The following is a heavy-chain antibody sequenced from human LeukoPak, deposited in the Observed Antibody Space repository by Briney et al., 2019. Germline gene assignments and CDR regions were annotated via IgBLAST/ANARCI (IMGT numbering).Heavy chain of an antibody. V-gene: IGHV3-30*03. CDR1: GFTFSSYG. D-gene: IGHD3-22*01. CDR3: AREGRGYKVAKFDY. CDR2: ISYDGSNK. Sequence: GRSLRLSCAASGFTFSSYGMHWVRQAPGKGLEWVAVISYDGSNKYYADSVKGRFTISRDNSKNMLYLQMNSLRAEDTAVYYCAREGRGYKVAKFDYWGQGTLVTVSS. J-gene: IGHJ4*02.